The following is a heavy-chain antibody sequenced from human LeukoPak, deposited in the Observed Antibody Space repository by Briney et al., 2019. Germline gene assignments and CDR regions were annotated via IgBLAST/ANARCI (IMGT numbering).Heavy chain of an antibody. V-gene: IGHV1-46*01. Sequence: GASVKVSCKASGYTFTSYGISWVRQAPGQGLEWMGIINPSGGSTSYAQKFQGRVTMTRDTSTSTVYMELSSLRSEDTAVYYCARGRYFDWLLQSHYFDYWGQGTLVTVSS. CDR1: GYTFTSYG. D-gene: IGHD3-9*01. CDR3: ARGRYFDWLLQSHYFDY. J-gene: IGHJ4*02. CDR2: INPSGGST.